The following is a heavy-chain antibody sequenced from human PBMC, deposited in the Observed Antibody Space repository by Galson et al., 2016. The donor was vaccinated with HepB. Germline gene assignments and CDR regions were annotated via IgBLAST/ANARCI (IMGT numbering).Heavy chain of an antibody. CDR3: ARGTGLDAFHI. J-gene: IGHJ3*02. CDR2: IYFSGST. D-gene: IGHD1-14*01. CDR1: GASVSTGNYY. Sequence: ETLSLTCPVSGASVSTGNYYWSWIRQPPGKRLEWIGHIYFSGSTKYNPSLMSRVTISLDTSKNEFSLKLRSVTAADTAMYYFARGTGLDAFHIWGQGTMVTVSS. V-gene: IGHV4-61*01.